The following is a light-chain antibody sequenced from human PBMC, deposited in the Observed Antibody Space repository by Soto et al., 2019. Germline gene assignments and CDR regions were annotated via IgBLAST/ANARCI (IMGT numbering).Light chain of an antibody. J-gene: IGKJ1*01. CDR1: QRVSRSY. V-gene: IGKV3-20*01. CDR3: EQYGSLPA. CDR2: DAS. Sequence: EIVLTQSPGTLSLSPGERANHSCRSSQRVSRSYLAWYQQKPGQAPRLLIYDASSRAAGIPDRFSGRGAGTDFSLSISRLEPEGSAVYYCEQYGSLPAFGQVTKVEIK.